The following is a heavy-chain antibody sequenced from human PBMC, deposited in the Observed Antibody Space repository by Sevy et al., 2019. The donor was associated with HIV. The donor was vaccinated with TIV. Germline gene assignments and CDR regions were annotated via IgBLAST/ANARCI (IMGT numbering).Heavy chain of an antibody. D-gene: IGHD3-22*01. CDR3: HGDYDSSQLASYYYYGMDV. Sequence: GGSLRLSCAASGFMFSSYAMSWVRQAPGKGLEWVSTIRGSGGSTYYADSVKGRFTISRDNSKNTLYLQMNSLRAEDTAVYYCHGDYDSSQLASYYYYGMDVWGQGTTVTGSS. CDR1: GFMFSSYA. J-gene: IGHJ6*02. V-gene: IGHV3-23*01. CDR2: IRGSGGST.